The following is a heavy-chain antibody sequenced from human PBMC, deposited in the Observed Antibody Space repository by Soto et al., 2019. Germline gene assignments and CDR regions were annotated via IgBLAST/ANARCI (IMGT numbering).Heavy chain of an antibody. D-gene: IGHD3-3*01. CDR2: INPNSGGT. V-gene: IGHV1-2*04. J-gene: IGHJ6*02. CDR1: GYTFTGYY. CDR3: ARDKGGVDFWSGYFRAYYYYGMDV. Sequence: ASVKVSCKASGYTFTGYYMHWVRQAPGQGLEWMGWINPNSGGTNYAQKFQGWVTMTRDTSISTANMELSRLRSDDTAVYYCARDKGGVDFWSGYFRAYYYYGMDVWGQGTTVTVSS.